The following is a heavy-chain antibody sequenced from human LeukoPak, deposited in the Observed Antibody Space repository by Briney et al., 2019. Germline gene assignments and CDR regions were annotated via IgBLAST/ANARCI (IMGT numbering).Heavy chain of an antibody. D-gene: IGHD6-19*01. CDR2: GDYSGGT. CDR1: GDSFTSVTDY. Sequence: SQTLSLTCTVSGDSFTSVTDYWAWIRQPPGKGLEWIASGDYSGGTYYNPSLESRVAISADMSKNQISLKLTSVTGADTAVYYCAGERGEEYSSGWYKTNYFYNWGQGIRVTVSS. V-gene: IGHV4-39*07. CDR3: AGERGEEYSSGWYKTNYFYN. J-gene: IGHJ4*02.